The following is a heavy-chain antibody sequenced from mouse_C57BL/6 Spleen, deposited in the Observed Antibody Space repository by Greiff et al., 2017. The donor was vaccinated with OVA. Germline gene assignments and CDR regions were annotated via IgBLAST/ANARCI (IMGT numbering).Heavy chain of an antibody. D-gene: IGHD1-1*01. V-gene: IGHV1-53*01. CDR1: GYTFTSYW. J-gene: IGHJ2*01. Sequence: QVQLQQPGPELVKPGASVKLSCKASGYTFTSYWMHWVKQRPGQGLEWIGNIYPSNGGTNYNEKFKSKATLTVDKSSSTAYMPLSSLTSEDSAVYYCAREWDYYGSSPYFDYWGQGTTLTVSS. CDR3: AREWDYYGSSPYFDY. CDR2: IYPSNGGT.